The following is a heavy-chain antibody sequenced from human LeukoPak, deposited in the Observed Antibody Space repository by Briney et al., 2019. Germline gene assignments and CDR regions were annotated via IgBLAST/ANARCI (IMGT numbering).Heavy chain of an antibody. Sequence: GGSLRLSCAASGFTFSSYAMSWVRQAPGKGLEWVSYISSGSSTIYYADSVKGRFTISRDNANNSLYLQMNSLRAEDTAVYFCARGRAAGRSAFDIWGQGTMVTVSS. D-gene: IGHD6-25*01. CDR1: GFTFSSYA. CDR3: ARGRAAGRSAFDI. CDR2: ISSGSSTI. V-gene: IGHV3-48*04. J-gene: IGHJ3*02.